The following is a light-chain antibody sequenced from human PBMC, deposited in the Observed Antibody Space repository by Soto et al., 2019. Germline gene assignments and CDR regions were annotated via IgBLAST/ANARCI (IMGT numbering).Light chain of an antibody. Sequence: EIVLTQSPGTLSLSPGERATLSCRASQSVSSSYLAWYQQKPGQAPRLRIYGASSRATGIPDRFSGSGSGTDFTLTISRLEPEDFAVYYCQQYGSSYTFGQGTKLEI. CDR3: QQYGSSYT. CDR1: QSVSSSY. J-gene: IGKJ2*01. CDR2: GAS. V-gene: IGKV3-20*01.